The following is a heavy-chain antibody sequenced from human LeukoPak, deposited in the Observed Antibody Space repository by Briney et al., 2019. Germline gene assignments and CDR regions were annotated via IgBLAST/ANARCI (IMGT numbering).Heavy chain of an antibody. CDR2: IYTSGST. Sequence: PSETLSLTCTVSGGSISSSSYYWGWIRQPAGKGLEWIGRIYTSGSTNYNPSLKSRVTMSVDTSKNQFSLKLSSVTAADTAVYYCARGRSTELLRYFDWFVYYFDYWGQGTLVTVSS. V-gene: IGHV4-61*02. CDR3: ARGRSTELLRYFDWFVYYFDY. J-gene: IGHJ4*02. D-gene: IGHD3-9*01. CDR1: GGSISSSSYY.